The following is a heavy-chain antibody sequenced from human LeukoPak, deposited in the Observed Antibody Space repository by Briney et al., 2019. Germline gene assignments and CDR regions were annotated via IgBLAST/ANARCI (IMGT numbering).Heavy chain of an antibody. Sequence: GGSLRLSCTTSEFTFSRFDMHWVRQAPGKGLEWVAFISYDGRNEHYADSVKGRFTVSRDNSRNTLSLQIHSLKPEDTAVYYCARVDSKSGSSFSASWGQGALVIVSS. CDR1: EFTFSRFD. D-gene: IGHD6-13*01. V-gene: IGHV3-30*04. CDR2: ISYDGRNE. CDR3: ARVDSKSGSSFSAS. J-gene: IGHJ4*02.